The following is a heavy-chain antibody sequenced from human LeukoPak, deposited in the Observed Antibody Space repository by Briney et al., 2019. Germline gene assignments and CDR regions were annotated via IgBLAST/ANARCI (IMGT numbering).Heavy chain of an antibody. D-gene: IGHD3-22*01. CDR1: GFTFSSYG. V-gene: IGHV3-30*02. CDR3: AKELGYYYDSSGLGPIDY. Sequence: GGSLRLSCAASGFTFSSYGMHWVRQAPGKGLEWVAFIRYDGSNKYYADSVKGRFTISRDNSKNTLYLQMNSLRAEDTAVYYCAKELGYYYDSSGLGPIDYWGQGTLVTVSS. CDR2: IRYDGSNK. J-gene: IGHJ4*02.